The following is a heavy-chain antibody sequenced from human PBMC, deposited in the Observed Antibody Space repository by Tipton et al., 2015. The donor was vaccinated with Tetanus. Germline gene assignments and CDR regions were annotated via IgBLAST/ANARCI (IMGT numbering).Heavy chain of an antibody. CDR1: GDSISSNNYY. D-gene: IGHD6-6*01. CDR2: IYYSGTT. CDR3: ARDQGGGRVVRLNWLDP. V-gene: IGHV4-39*01. Sequence: TLSLTCSVSGDSISSNNYYWAWIRQPPGKGLEWIGSIYYSGTTDYSPSLKSRVTISVDTSKNQFSLKLSSLTAADTAIYYCARDQGGGRVVRLNWLDPWGQGTLVTVSS. J-gene: IGHJ5*02.